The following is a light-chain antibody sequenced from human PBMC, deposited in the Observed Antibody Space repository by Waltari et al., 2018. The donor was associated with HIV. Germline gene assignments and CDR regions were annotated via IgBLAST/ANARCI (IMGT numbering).Light chain of an antibody. J-gene: IGKJ1*01. CDR3: QQYDSPPRT. CDR1: QTIGANK. Sequence: IVLAQSPATLSLSPGERATLSCRASQTIGANKLAWYQQKPGQAPRLVIFGAFSRATAIPDRFSGRGSGTDFTLTISRLEPEDVAVYYCQQYDSPPRTFGQGTKVEIK. CDR2: GAF. V-gene: IGKV3-20*01.